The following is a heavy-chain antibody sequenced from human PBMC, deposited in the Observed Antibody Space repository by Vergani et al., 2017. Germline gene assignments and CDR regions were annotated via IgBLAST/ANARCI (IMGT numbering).Heavy chain of an antibody. D-gene: IGHD2-2*01. CDR1: GGSISSGGYY. V-gene: IGHV4-31*03. CDR2: IYYSGST. CDR3: ARGLGAVPAAPYYYYYYMDV. J-gene: IGHJ6*03. Sequence: QVQLQESGPGLVKPSQTLSLTCTVSGGSISSGGYYWSWIRQHPGKGLEWIGYIYYSGSTYYNPSLKSRVTISVDTSKNQFSLKLSSVTAADTAVYYCARGLGAVPAAPYYYYYYMDVWGKGTTVTVSS.